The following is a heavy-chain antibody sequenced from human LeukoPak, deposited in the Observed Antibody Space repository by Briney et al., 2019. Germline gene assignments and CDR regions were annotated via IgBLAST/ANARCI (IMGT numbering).Heavy chain of an antibody. CDR3: ANRVNWNDAPGAFDI. CDR2: ISSSSSYT. V-gene: IGHV3-11*06. J-gene: IGHJ3*02. CDR1: GFTFSDYY. D-gene: IGHD1-1*01. Sequence: GGSLRLSCAASGFTFSDYYMSWIRQAPGKGLEWVSYISSSSSYTNYADSVKGRFTISRDNAKNSLYLQMNSLRAEDTAVYYCANRVNWNDAPGAFDIWGQGTMVTVSS.